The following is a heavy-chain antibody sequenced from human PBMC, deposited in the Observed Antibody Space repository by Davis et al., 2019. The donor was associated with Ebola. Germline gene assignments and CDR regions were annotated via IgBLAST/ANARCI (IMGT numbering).Heavy chain of an antibody. V-gene: IGHV3-7*03. Sequence: GGSLRLSCAASGLSIHMYWMTWVRQAPGKGLEWVANIKEDGSVKYYVDSVKGRFTISRDNAKNSLYLQMNSLRVEDTAVYYCARGVGVEFDHWGQGTLVTVSS. CDR3: ARGVGVEFDH. CDR1: GLSIHMYW. CDR2: IKEDGSVK. D-gene: IGHD3-10*01. J-gene: IGHJ5*02.